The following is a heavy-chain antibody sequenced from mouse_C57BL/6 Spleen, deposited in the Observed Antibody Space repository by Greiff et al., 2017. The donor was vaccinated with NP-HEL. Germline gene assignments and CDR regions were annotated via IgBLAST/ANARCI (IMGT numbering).Heavy chain of an antibody. D-gene: IGHD2-4*01. CDR2: IYWDDDK. CDR1: GFSLSTSGMG. V-gene: IGHV8-12*01. J-gene: IGHJ4*01. CDR3: ARRVLRRGGDAMDY. Sequence: QVTLKESGPGILQSSQTLSLTCSFSGFSLSTSGMGVSWIRQPSGKGLEWLAHIYWDDDKRYNPSLKSRLTISKDTSRNQVFLKITSVDTADTATYDCARRVLRRGGDAMDYWGQGTSVTVSS.